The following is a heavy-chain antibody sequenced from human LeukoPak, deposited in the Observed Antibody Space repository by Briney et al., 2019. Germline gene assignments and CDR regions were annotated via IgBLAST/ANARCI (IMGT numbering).Heavy chain of an antibody. CDR1: GFTFTNHW. D-gene: IGHD2-21*01. J-gene: IGHJ4*02. Sequence: GGSLRLSCAVSGFTFTNHWMHWVGQGPGKGVVGVARISSDGRLTNYADSVKGRFTISRDNAKNTLYLQMNSLRAEDTAVYYCASPYCGRIACYGGNYWGQGTLVTVSS. CDR2: ISSDGRLT. CDR3: ASPYCGRIACYGGNY. V-gene: IGHV3-74*01.